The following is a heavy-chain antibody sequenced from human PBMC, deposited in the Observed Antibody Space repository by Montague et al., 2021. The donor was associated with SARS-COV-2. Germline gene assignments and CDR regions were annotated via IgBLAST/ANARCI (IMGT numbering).Heavy chain of an antibody. D-gene: IGHD3-22*01. CDR1: GGSISSGGYY. Sequence: TLSLTCTVSGGSISSGGYYWSWIRQHPGKGLKWIGYIYYSGSTYYNPSLKSRVTISVDTSKNQFSLKMSSVTAADTAVYYCARSPEPMIILIITSLNRYFDLWGRGTLVTVSS. CDR3: ARSPEPMIILIITSLNRYFDL. J-gene: IGHJ2*01. V-gene: IGHV4-31*03. CDR2: IYYSGST.